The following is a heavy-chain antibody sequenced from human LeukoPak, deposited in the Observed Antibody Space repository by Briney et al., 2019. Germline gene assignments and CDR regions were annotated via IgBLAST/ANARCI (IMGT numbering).Heavy chain of an antibody. V-gene: IGHV4-59*01. D-gene: IGHD6-13*01. J-gene: IGHJ5*02. CDR3: AREIAAAGS. CDR1: GASISTYY. Sequence: SETLSLTCTVSGASISTYYWSWIRQPPGKGLEWIGYIYYSGSTNYNPSLKSRVTISVDTSKNQFSLKLSSVTAADTAVYYCAREIAAAGSWGQGTLVTVSS. CDR2: IYYSGST.